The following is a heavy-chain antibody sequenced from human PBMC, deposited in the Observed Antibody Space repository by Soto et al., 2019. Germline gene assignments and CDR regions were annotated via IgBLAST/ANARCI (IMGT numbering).Heavy chain of an antibody. V-gene: IGHV3-9*01. Sequence: EVQLVESGGGLVQPGRSLRRSCAASGFTFDNCGMHWVRQAPGKGLEWVAGISWDSSTIGYADSVKGRFIISRDDAKNSLYLQMDRLRGEDTALYYCVQGRYPTMATPLDHWGQGTQVIVSS. CDR3: VQGRYPTMATPLDH. CDR2: ISWDSSTI. CDR1: GFTFDNCG. J-gene: IGHJ4*02. D-gene: IGHD2-15*01.